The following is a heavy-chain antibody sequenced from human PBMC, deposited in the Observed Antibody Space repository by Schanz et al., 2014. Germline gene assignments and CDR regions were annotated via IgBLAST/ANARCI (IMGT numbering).Heavy chain of an antibody. Sequence: QVQLVQSGAEVKKPGASVKVSCEISGYTVSALAMHWVRQAPGKGLEWLGGFDVEDGETIYTQKFQGRVTMTEDTSTETAYMELSGLRSGDTAVYYCATNSPFRMVRGSNAFDAWGQGTMVTVSP. CDR1: GYTVSALA. D-gene: IGHD3-10*01. J-gene: IGHJ3*01. CDR3: ATNSPFRMVRGSNAFDA. V-gene: IGHV1-24*01. CDR2: FDVEDGET.